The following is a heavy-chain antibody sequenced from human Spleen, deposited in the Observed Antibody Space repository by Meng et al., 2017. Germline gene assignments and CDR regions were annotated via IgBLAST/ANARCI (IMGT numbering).Heavy chain of an antibody. Sequence: GESLKISCAVSGFTFSSYAMTWVRQAPGKGLEWVSSIGSDSTYIYYADSVKGRFTISRDNTKNSLYLQMNSLRAEDTAIYYCARSRYYYYGMDVWGQGTTVTVSS. J-gene: IGHJ6*02. V-gene: IGHV3-21*01. CDR1: GFTFSSYA. CDR2: IGSDSTYI. CDR3: ARSRYYYYGMDV.